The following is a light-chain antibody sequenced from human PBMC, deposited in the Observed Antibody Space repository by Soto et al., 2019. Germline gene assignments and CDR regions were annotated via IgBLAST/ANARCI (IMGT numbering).Light chain of an antibody. Sequence: EIVMTQSPATLSVSPGERATLSCRASQSVSSYLAWYQQKPGQAPRLLIYDASNRATGIPARFSGSGSGTDFTLTISSLEPEDFAVYYCQQRSPLTFGGGTKVDIK. V-gene: IGKV3-11*01. CDR2: DAS. CDR3: QQRSPLT. J-gene: IGKJ4*01. CDR1: QSVSSY.